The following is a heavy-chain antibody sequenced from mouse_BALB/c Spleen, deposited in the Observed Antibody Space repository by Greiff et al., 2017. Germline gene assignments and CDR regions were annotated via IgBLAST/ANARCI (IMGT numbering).Heavy chain of an antibody. V-gene: IGHV5-4*02. CDR2: ISDGGSYT. Sequence: EVQLVESGGGLVKPGGSLKLSCAASGFTFSDYYMYWVRQTPEKRLEWVATISDGGSYTYYPDSVKGRFTISRDNAKNNLYLQMSSLKSEDTAMYYCAREGGYGNYDEAMDYWGQGTSVTVSS. CDR1: GFTFSDYY. J-gene: IGHJ4*01. CDR3: AREGGYGNYDEAMDY. D-gene: IGHD2-10*02.